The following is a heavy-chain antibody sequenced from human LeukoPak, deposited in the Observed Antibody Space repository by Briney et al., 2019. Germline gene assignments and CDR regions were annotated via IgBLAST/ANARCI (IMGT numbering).Heavy chain of an antibody. V-gene: IGHV4-59*01. D-gene: IGHD1-26*01. CDR2: IYYSGST. Sequence: SETLSLTCTVSGGSISSYYWSWIRQPPGKGLEWIGYIYYSGSTNYNPSLKCRVTISVGTSKNQFSLKLSSVTAADTAVYYCARLGTGDRLGSYFYYFDYWGQGTLVTVSS. CDR1: GGSISSYY. J-gene: IGHJ4*02. CDR3: ARLGTGDRLGSYFYYFDY.